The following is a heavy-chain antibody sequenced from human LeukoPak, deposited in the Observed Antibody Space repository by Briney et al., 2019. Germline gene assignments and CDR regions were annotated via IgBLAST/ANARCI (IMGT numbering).Heavy chain of an antibody. CDR3: ARDRTTVTTSSGWFDP. D-gene: IGHD4-17*01. Sequence: PGGSLRLSCAASGFTFSSYSMNWVRQAPGKGLEWVSSISSSSSYIYYADSVKGRFTISRDNAKNSLYLQMNSLRAEDTAVYYCARDRTTVTTSSGWFDPWGQGTLVTVSS. V-gene: IGHV3-21*01. CDR2: ISSSSSYI. J-gene: IGHJ5*02. CDR1: GFTFSSYS.